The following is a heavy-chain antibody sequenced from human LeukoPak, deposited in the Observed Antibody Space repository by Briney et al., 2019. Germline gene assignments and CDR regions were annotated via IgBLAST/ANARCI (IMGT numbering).Heavy chain of an antibody. CDR2: IIPVLGIA. Sequence: ASVKVSCKASGGTFSSYAISWVRQAPGQGLEWMGRIIPVLGIANYAQKFQGRVTITADKSTSTAYMELSSLRSEDTAVYYCAARSYYYNSSGYYYSEYFQHWGQGTLVTVSS. CDR1: GGTFSSYA. V-gene: IGHV1-69*04. D-gene: IGHD3-22*01. J-gene: IGHJ1*01. CDR3: AARSYYYNSSGYYYSEYFQH.